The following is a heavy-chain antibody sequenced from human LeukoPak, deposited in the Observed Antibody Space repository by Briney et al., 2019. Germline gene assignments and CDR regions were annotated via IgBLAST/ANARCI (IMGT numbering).Heavy chain of an antibody. V-gene: IGHV3-33*01. CDR1: GFIFSSYG. J-gene: IGHJ3*02. D-gene: IGHD4-17*01. Sequence: PGRSLRLSCAAPGFIFSSYGMHWVRQAPGKGLEWVALIWYDGSKKDYADSVKGRFTISRDNSKNTLNLQMNRLRAEDTAVYYCATMTTVTMDDAFDMWGQGTMVTVSS. CDR2: IWYDGSKK. CDR3: ATMTTVTMDDAFDM.